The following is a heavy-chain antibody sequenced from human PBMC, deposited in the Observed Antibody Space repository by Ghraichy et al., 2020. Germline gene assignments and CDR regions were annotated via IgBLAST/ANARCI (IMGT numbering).Heavy chain of an antibody. CDR3: ARGGPNRGYYAKHPFDY. D-gene: IGHD3-22*01. Sequence: SETLSLTCAVYGGSFSGYYWSWIRQPPGKGLEWIGEINHSGSTNYNPSLKSRVTISVDTSKNQFSLKLSSVTAADTAVYYCARGGPNRGYYAKHPFDYWGQGTLVTVSS. J-gene: IGHJ4*02. CDR2: INHSGST. V-gene: IGHV4-34*01. CDR1: GGSFSGYY.